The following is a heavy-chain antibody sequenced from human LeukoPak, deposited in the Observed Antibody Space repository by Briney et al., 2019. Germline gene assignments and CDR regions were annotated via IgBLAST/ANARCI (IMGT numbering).Heavy chain of an antibody. J-gene: IGHJ4*02. V-gene: IGHV4-39*07. CDR1: GGSISRSSYY. D-gene: IGHD4-17*01. CDR2: IYYSGST. Sequence: SETLSLTCTVSGGSISRSSYYWGWIRQPPGKGLEWIGSIYYSGSTYYNSSLESRVAISVDTSRTQFSLKLNSVTAADTAVYYCAREQIDDYGDSYFDYWGQGTLVTVSS. CDR3: AREQIDDYGDSYFDY.